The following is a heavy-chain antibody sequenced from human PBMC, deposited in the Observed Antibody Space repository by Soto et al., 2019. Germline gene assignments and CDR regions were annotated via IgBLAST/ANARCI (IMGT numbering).Heavy chain of an antibody. V-gene: IGHV4-59*01. J-gene: IGHJ6*02. CDR2: LYNSGTT. CDR3: ARQGSGAYFYRGLDV. Sequence: KASETLSLTCNVFGGSISDFYWSWIRQPPGKGLEWIGYLYNSGTTNYNPSLKSRVTISVDTSKNHFSLKLTSVTAADTAVYYCARQGSGAYFYRGLDVWGQGTTVTVSS. D-gene: IGHD3-10*01. CDR1: GGSISDFY.